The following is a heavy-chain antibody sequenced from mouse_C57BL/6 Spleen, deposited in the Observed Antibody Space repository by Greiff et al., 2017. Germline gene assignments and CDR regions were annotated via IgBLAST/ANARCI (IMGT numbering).Heavy chain of an antibody. J-gene: IGHJ4*01. CDR2: ISNGGGST. Sequence: DVKLVESGGGLVQPGGSLKLSCAASGFTFSDYYMYWVRQTPEKRLEWVAYISNGGGSTYYPDTVKGRFTISRDNAKNTLYLQMSRLKSEDTAMYYCARHGYYYGSSYENYAMDYWGQGTSVTVSS. CDR3: ARHGYYYGSSYENYAMDY. D-gene: IGHD1-1*01. V-gene: IGHV5-12*01. CDR1: GFTFSDYY.